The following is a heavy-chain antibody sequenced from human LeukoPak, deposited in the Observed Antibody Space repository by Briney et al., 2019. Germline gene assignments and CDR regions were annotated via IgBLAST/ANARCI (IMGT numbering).Heavy chain of an antibody. J-gene: IGHJ4*02. CDR1: GFTFSSYA. CDR2: ISGSGGST. V-gene: IGHV3-23*01. CDR3: AKDGITMVRGVIARYYFDY. Sequence: PGGSLRLSCAASGFTFSSYAMSWVRQAPGKGLEWVSIISGSGGSTYYADSVKGRFTISRDNSKNTLYLQMNSLRAEDTAVYYCAKDGITMVRGVIARYYFDYWGQGTLVTVSS. D-gene: IGHD3-10*01.